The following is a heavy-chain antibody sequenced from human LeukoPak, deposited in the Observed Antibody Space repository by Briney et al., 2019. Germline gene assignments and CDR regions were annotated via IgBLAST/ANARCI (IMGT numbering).Heavy chain of an antibody. CDR2: ISGSGGST. J-gene: IGHJ4*02. CDR3: ARGAVGASYFDY. Sequence: PGGSLRLSCAASGFSFSGYWMSWVRQAPGKGLEWVSAISGSGGSTYYADSVKGRFTISRDNSKNTLYLQMNSLRAEDTAVYYCARGAVGASYFDYWGQGTLVTVSS. V-gene: IGHV3-23*01. D-gene: IGHD1-26*01. CDR1: GFSFSGYW.